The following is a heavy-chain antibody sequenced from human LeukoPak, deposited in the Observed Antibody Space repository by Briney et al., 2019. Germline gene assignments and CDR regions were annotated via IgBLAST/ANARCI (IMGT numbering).Heavy chain of an antibody. Sequence: ASVKVSCKASGYTFTSYDINWVRQATGQGLEWMGWMNPNGGNTGYAQKFQGRVTVTRNTSISTAYMELSSLRSEDTAVYYCARGGYCSGGSCYPLSYWGQGTLVTVSS. CDR3: ARGGYCSGGSCYPLSY. CDR2: MNPNGGNT. CDR1: GYTFTSYD. V-gene: IGHV1-8*01. D-gene: IGHD2-15*01. J-gene: IGHJ4*02.